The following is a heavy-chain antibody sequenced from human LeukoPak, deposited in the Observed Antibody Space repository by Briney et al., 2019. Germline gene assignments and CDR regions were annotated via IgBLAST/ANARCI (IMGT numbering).Heavy chain of an antibody. CDR3: AKDMSSGGGWFNWYFDL. D-gene: IGHD6-19*01. CDR1: GFTFDDYA. V-gene: IGHV3-9*01. J-gene: IGHJ2*01. CDR2: IGWNSGTI. Sequence: GGSLRLSGAASGFTFDDYAMPWVRHVPGKGLEWVSGIGWNSGTIDYADSVKGRFTISRDNAKNSLYLQMTSLRPEDTAFYYCAKDMSSGGGWFNWYFDLWGRGTLVTVSS.